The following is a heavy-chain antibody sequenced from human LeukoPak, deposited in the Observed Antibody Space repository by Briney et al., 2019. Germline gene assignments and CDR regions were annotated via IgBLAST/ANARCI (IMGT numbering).Heavy chain of an antibody. CDR3: ARESERTDHMD. Sequence: ASVKVSCKASGYTFTSYYMHWVRQAPGQGLEWMGIINPSGGSTSYAQKFQGRVTMTRDMSTSTVYMELSSLRAEDTAVYYCARESERTDHMDWGQGTLVTVSS. V-gene: IGHV1-46*01. CDR2: INPSGGST. CDR1: GYTFTSYY. D-gene: IGHD1-26*01. J-gene: IGHJ4*02.